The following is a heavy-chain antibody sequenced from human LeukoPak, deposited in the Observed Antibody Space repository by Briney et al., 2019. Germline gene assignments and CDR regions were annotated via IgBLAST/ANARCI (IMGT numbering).Heavy chain of an antibody. CDR1: GFSFSSSYW. CDR2: IKYDGSEK. J-gene: IGHJ5*02. CDR3: ARDHQVRSRWFDP. V-gene: IGHV3-7*01. Sequence: GRSLRLSCVASGFSFSSSYWMHWVRQAPGKGLEWLANIKYDGSEKFYADSVKGRFTISRDNAKNSLYLEMNNLRAEDTAVYFCARDHQVRSRWFDPWGQGTLVTVSS.